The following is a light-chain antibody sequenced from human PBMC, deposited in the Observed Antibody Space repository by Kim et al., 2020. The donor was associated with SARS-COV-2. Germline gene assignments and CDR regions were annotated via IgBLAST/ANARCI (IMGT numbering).Light chain of an antibody. V-gene: IGKV1-27*01. Sequence: ASVGDRVTITCRASQGISNYLAWYQQKPGKVPKLLIYAASALRSGVPSRFSGSGSGTDFTLTISSLQPEDVAVYYCQQCKSAPWTFGQGTKVDIK. CDR2: AAS. J-gene: IGKJ1*01. CDR1: QGISNY. CDR3: QQCKSAPWT.